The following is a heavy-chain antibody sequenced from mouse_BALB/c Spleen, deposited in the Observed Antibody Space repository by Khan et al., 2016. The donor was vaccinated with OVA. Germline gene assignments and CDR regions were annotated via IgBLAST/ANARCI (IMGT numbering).Heavy chain of an antibody. Sequence: EVELVESGGGLVQPGGSRKLSCAASGFTFSRFGMHWVRQAPEKGLEWVAYISSGSSTIYYGDTVKGRFTISRDNPKNTLFLQLTSLRSEDSAVYYCARDSSFDYWGQGTTLTVSS. CDR1: GFTFSRFG. CDR2: ISSGSSTI. V-gene: IGHV5-17*02. J-gene: IGHJ2*01. CDR3: ARDSSFDY.